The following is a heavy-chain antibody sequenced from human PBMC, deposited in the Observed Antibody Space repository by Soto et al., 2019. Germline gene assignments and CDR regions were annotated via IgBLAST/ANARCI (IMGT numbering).Heavy chain of an antibody. Sequence: PSETLSLTCTVSGGSISSYYWSWIRQPPGKGLEWIAYTYYSGSTNYNPSLKSRVTISVDTSKNQFSLKLSSVTAADTAVYYCARRWGFTFDFWGQGTLVTVSS. CDR2: TYYSGST. J-gene: IGHJ4*02. CDR1: GGSISSYY. D-gene: IGHD1-26*01. V-gene: IGHV4-59*08. CDR3: ARRWGFTFDF.